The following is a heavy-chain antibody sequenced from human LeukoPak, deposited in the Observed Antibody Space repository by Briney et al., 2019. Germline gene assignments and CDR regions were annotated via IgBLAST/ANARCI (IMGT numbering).Heavy chain of an antibody. CDR1: GFTYG. J-gene: IGHJ3*02. D-gene: IGHD5-12*01. CDR3: TKGYSGYDYAFDI. V-gene: IGHV3-30*18. Sequence: GSLRLSCAASGFTYGVHWVRQAPDKELEWLAVISNDGSNKYYADSVKGRFTISRDNSKNTVYLQMNSLRVEDTAVYYCTKGYSGYDYAFDIWGQGTMVTVSS. CDR2: ISNDGSNK.